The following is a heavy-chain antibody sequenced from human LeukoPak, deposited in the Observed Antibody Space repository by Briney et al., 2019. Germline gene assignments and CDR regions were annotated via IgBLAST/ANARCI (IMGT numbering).Heavy chain of an antibody. Sequence: PSETLSLTCTVSGGSISSSSYYWGWILQPPGKGLEWIGSIYYSGSTYYNPALKSRVTISVDTSKNQFSLKLSSVTAADTAVYYCARLFRKLGRFDYWGQGTLVTVSS. CDR3: ARLFRKLGRFDY. CDR2: IYYSGST. V-gene: IGHV4-39*01. CDR1: GGSISSSSYY. J-gene: IGHJ4*02. D-gene: IGHD1-26*01.